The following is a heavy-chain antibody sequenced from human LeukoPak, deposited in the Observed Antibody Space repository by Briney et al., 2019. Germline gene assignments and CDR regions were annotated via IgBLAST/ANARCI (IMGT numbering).Heavy chain of an antibody. CDR2: IHDSGRS. CDR1: GDSISSYY. V-gene: IGHV4-59*01. CDR3: ARIADPTFHYFDY. Sequence: SETLSLTCTVSGDSISSYYWSWLRQPPGKGLEWIALIHDSGRSNYNPSLNGRVTISVDTSKNQFSLQLTSVTAADTAVYYCARIADPTFHYFDYWGQRTLVTVSS. J-gene: IGHJ4*02. D-gene: IGHD2-15*01.